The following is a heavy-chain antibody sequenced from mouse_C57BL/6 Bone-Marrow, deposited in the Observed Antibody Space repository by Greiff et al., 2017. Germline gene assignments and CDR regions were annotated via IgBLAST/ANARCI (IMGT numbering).Heavy chain of an antibody. V-gene: IGHV5-15*01. CDR2: ISNLAYSI. Sequence: EVKLMESGGGLVQPGGSLKLSCAASGFTFSDYGMAWVRQAPRKGPEWVAFISNLAYSIYYADTVTGRFTISRENDKNTLYLEMSSLRSEDTAMYYCARRGYYYGSSSSWYFDVWGTGTTVTVAS. CDR3: ARRGYYYGSSSSWYFDV. CDR1: GFTFSDYG. J-gene: IGHJ1*03. D-gene: IGHD1-1*01.